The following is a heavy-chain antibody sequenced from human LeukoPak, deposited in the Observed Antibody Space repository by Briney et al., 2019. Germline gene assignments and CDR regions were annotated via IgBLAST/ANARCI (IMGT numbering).Heavy chain of an antibody. V-gene: IGHV1-46*01. CDR3: TRIRDGYNDAYDI. CDR2: INPGGDNT. CDR1: GYTFTNYY. J-gene: IGHJ3*02. D-gene: IGHD5-24*01. Sequence: ASVKVSCKASGYTFTNYYIHWVRQAPGQGLEWMGLINPGGDNTDYAQNFQGRVTMTRDTSTSTVYMGLSSLRSEDTAVYYCTRIRDGYNDAYDIWGQGTMVTVSS.